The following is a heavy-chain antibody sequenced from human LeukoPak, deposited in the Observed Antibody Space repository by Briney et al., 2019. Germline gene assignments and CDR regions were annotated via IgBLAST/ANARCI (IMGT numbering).Heavy chain of an antibody. CDR3: ARAVVVAATVKWFDP. D-gene: IGHD2-15*01. J-gene: IGHJ5*02. V-gene: IGHV4-59*01. CDR2: IYYSGST. Sequence: SETRSLTCTVSGGSISGYYWSWIVQSPGKGLEWIGYIYYSGSTNYNPSLKSRVTMSVDTSKNHFSLKVSSVTAADTAVYYCARAVVVAATVKWFDPSGQGTLVTVSS. CDR1: GGSISGYY.